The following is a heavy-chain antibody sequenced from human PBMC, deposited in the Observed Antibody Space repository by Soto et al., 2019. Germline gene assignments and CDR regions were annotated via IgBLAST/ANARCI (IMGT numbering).Heavy chain of an antibody. CDR3: ARVSDSSSWSNWFDP. J-gene: IGHJ5*02. CDR1: GGSISSGGYY. CDR2: IYYSGST. D-gene: IGHD6-13*01. V-gene: IGHV4-31*03. Sequence: KTSETLSLTCTVSGGSISSGGYYWSWIRQHPGKGLEWIGYIYYSGSTYYNPSLKSRVTISVDTSKNQFSLKLSSVTAADTAVYYCARVSDSSSWSNWFDPWGQGTLVTAPQ.